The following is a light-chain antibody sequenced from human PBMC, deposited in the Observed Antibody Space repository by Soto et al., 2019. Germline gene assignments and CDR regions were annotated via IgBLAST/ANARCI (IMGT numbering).Light chain of an antibody. V-gene: IGKV4-1*01. J-gene: IGKJ4*01. CDR3: LQHYGALIS. CDR1: QSLLSSSNNKNY. CDR2: WAS. Sequence: DFVMTQSPDSLAVSLGERATINCKSSQSLLSSSNNKNYLAWFQQKPGQPPKMVISWASTRVSGVPDRFSGSGSGTDFTLTISSLQAEDVAVYFCLQHYGALISFGGGTKVEIK.